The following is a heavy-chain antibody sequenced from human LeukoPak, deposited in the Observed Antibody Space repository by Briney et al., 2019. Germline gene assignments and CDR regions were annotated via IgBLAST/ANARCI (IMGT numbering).Heavy chain of an antibody. D-gene: IGHD2-8*01. J-gene: IGHJ4*02. V-gene: IGHV1-18*01. CDR1: GYTFTSYG. Sequence: ASVKVSCKASGYTFTSYGISWVRQAPGQGLEWMGWISAYNGNTNYAQKLQGRVTMTTDTSTSTAYMELRSLRSDDTAVHYCARGLGYCTNGVCPLGRYFDYWGQGTLVTVSS. CDR2: ISAYNGNT. CDR3: ARGLGYCTNGVCPLGRYFDY.